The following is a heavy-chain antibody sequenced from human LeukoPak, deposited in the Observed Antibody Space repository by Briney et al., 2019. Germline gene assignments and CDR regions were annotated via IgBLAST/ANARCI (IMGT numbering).Heavy chain of an antibody. CDR1: GFTFSSYA. Sequence: GGSLRLSCAASGFTFSSYAMSWVRQAPGKGLEWVSSISSSSSYIYYADSVKGRFTISRDNAKNSLYLQMNSLRAEDTAVYYCARVQVVVVPAATLDAFDIWGQGTMVTVSS. J-gene: IGHJ3*02. CDR3: ARVQVVVVPAATLDAFDI. V-gene: IGHV3-21*01. D-gene: IGHD2-2*01. CDR2: ISSSSSYI.